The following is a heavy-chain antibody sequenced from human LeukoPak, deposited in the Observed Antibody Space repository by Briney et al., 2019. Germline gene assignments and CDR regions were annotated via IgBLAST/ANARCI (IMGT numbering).Heavy chain of an antibody. CDR3: ARLRIAAAGTKLFDY. V-gene: IGHV5-51*01. J-gene: IGHJ4*02. CDR2: IYPGDSDT. D-gene: IGHD6-13*01. Sequence: GESLQISFKGSGYSFTSYWIGWVRQMPGKGLEWMGIIYPGDSDTRYSPSFQGQVTISADKSISTAYLQWSSLKASDTAMYYCARLRIAAAGTKLFDYWGQGTLVTVSS. CDR1: GYSFTSYW.